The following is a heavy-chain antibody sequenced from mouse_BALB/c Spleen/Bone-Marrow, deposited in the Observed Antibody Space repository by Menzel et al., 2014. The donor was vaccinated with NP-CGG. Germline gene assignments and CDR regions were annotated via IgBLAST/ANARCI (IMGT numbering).Heavy chain of an antibody. Sequence: EVKLQESGPELVKPGASMKISCKASGYSFTGYTMNWVKQSHGKNLEWIGLINPYNGGTSYNQKFKGKTTLTVDKSSNTVYMELLSLTSEDSAVYYCARDGEGPYAMDYWGQGTSVTVSS. CDR1: GYSFTGYT. CDR3: ARDGEGPYAMDY. CDR2: INPYNGGT. J-gene: IGHJ4*01. V-gene: IGHV1-18*01. D-gene: IGHD2-13*01.